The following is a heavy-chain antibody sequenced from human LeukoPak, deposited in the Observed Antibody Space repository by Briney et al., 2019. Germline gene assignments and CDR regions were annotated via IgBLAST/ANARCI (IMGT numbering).Heavy chain of an antibody. Sequence: ASVKVSCKVSGYTLTELSMHWVRQAPGKGLEWMGGFDPEDGETIYAQKFQGRVTMTEDTSTDTAYMELSSLRSEDTAVYYCATDSPKTMVRDYYGMDVWGQGTTVTVSS. CDR2: FDPEDGET. CDR1: GYTLTELS. V-gene: IGHV1-24*01. J-gene: IGHJ6*02. D-gene: IGHD3-10*01. CDR3: ATDSPKTMVRDYYGMDV.